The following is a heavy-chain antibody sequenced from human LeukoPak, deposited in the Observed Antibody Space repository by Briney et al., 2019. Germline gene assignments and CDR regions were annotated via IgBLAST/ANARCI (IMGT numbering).Heavy chain of an antibody. CDR1: GFTFSDYY. J-gene: IGHJ4*02. Sequence: GGSLRLSCAASGFTFSDYYMNWVRQAPGKGLEWVSSISSSSSYIYYADSVKGRFTISRDNAKNSLYLQMNSLRAEDTAVYYCARDRSYYGSGSYHISPSFDYWGQGTLVTVSS. D-gene: IGHD3-10*01. CDR2: ISSSSSYI. CDR3: ARDRSYYGSGSYHISPSFDY. V-gene: IGHV3-21*01.